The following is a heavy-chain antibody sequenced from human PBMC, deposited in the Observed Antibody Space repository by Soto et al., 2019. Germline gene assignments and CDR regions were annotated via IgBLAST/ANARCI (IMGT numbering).Heavy chain of an antibody. V-gene: IGHV4-34*01. J-gene: IGHJ5*02. CDR1: GGSFSGYY. Sequence: PSETLSLTCAVYGGSFSGYYWSWIRQPPGKGLEWIGEINHSGSTYYNPSLKSRVTISVDRSKNQFSLKLTSVTAADTAVYYCARFYGDYYNWFDPWGQGTLVTVSS. CDR3: ARFYGDYYNWFDP. CDR2: INHSGST. D-gene: IGHD4-17*01.